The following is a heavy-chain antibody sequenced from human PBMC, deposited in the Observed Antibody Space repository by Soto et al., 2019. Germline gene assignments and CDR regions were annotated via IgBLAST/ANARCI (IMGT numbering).Heavy chain of an antibody. CDR3: ARARYPGATPRGNDY. J-gene: IGHJ4*02. CDR2: IKQDGSEK. CDR1: GFTFSSYW. D-gene: IGHD1-26*01. Sequence: QPGGSLRLSCAASGFTFSSYWMSWVRQAPGKGLEWVANIKQDGSEKYYVDSVKGRFTISRDNAKNSLYLQMNSLRAEDTAVYYCARARYPGATPRGNDYWGQGTLVTVSS. V-gene: IGHV3-7*03.